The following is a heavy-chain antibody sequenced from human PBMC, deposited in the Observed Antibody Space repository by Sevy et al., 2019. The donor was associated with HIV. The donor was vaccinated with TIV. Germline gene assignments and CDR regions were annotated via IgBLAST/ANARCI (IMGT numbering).Heavy chain of an antibody. CDR1: GFTFSSYS. J-gene: IGHJ4*02. V-gene: IGHV3-21*01. CDR2: ISSSSSYI. D-gene: IGHD1-26*01. Sequence: WGSLRLSCAASGFTFSSYSMNWVRQAPGKGLEWVSSISSSSSYIYYADSVKGRFTISRDNAKNSLYLQMNSLRAEDTAVYYCARDPGIVGALDYWGQGTLVTVSS. CDR3: ARDPGIVGALDY.